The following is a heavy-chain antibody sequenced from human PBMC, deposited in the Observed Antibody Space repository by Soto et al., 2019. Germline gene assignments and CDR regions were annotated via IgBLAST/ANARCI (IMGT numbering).Heavy chain of an antibody. Sequence: QGQLVESGGGVVQPGRSLRLSCAASGFTFSLYGMHWVRQAPGKGLEWVAVISYDGSNKYYADSVKGRFTISRDNSKNTLYLQMNSLRAEDTAVYYCAKDLGHGGRGAFDIWGQGTMVTVSS. CDR2: ISYDGSNK. D-gene: IGHD7-27*01. V-gene: IGHV3-30*18. J-gene: IGHJ3*02. CDR1: GFTFSLYG. CDR3: AKDLGHGGRGAFDI.